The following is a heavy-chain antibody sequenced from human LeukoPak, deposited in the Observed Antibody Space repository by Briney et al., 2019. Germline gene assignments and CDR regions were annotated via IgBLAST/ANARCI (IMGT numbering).Heavy chain of an antibody. J-gene: IGHJ4*02. CDR3: ARTMNYYGSPD. V-gene: IGHV1-2*02. Sequence: GASVKVSCKASGYTFSGYYMHWVRQAPGQGLEWMGWISAYNGNTNYAQKLQGRVTMTTDTSISTAYMELSRVRSDDTAVYYCARTMNYYGSPDWGQGTLVTVSS. CDR2: ISAYNGNT. CDR1: GYTFSGYY. D-gene: IGHD3-10*01.